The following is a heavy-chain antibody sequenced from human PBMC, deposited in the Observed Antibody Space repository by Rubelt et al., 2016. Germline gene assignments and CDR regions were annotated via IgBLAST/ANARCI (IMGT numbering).Heavy chain of an antibody. CDR3: ARLWDYGGNSLVN. Sequence: QVQLQQWGAGLLKPSETLSLTCAVYGGSFSSYYWSWIRQPPGKGLEWIGYIYYSGSTNYNPSLKVGVTISVYTSKTQFSLKLSSVTAADTAVYYCARLWDYGGNSLVNWGQGTLVTVSS. CDR2: IYYSGST. J-gene: IGHJ4*02. D-gene: IGHD4-23*01. V-gene: IGHV4-34*11. CDR1: GGSFSSYY.